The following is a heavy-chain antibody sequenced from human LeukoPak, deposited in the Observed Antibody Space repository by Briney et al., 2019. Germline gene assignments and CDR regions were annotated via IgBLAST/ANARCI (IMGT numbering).Heavy chain of an antibody. CDR3: ARLNYLDSSGYYYVSYYFDY. CDR2: NYYSGST. J-gene: IGHJ4*02. Sequence: SETLSLTCAVSGGSISTTSYYWVWIRQPPGKGLEWLGNNYYSGSTYYNPSLKSRVTISVDTSKNQFSLKLSSVTAADTAVYYCARLNYLDSSGYYYVSYYFDYWGQGTLVTVSS. D-gene: IGHD3-22*01. V-gene: IGHV4-39*01. CDR1: GGSISTTSYY.